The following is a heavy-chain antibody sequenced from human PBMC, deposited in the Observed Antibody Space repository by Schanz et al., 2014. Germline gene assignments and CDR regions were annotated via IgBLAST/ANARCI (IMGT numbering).Heavy chain of an antibody. CDR2: VNPSVRGT. Sequence: QVQLVQSGADVKKPGSSVRVSCKASGGTFSRLTFSWVRQAPGQGLEWMGIVNPSVRGTHFAREFQGRVTVTSDTSTSTVYMELSGLRYEDTALYYCARGTMPGTFDIWGQGTMVTVSS. D-gene: IGHD2-2*01. V-gene: IGHV1-46*01. CDR1: GGTFSRLT. J-gene: IGHJ3*02. CDR3: ARGTMPGTFDI.